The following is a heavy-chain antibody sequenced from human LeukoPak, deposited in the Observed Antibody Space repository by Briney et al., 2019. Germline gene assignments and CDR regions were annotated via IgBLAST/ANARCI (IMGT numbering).Heavy chain of an antibody. V-gene: IGHV3-33*01. Sequence: GGSLRLSCAASGFTFSSYGMHWVRQAPGKGLEWVAVIWYDGSNKYYADSVKGRFTISRDSSKNTLYLQMNSLSAEDTAVYYCASEKYYDSSGYPISWGQGTLVTVSS. CDR3: ASEKYYDSSGYPIS. D-gene: IGHD3-22*01. J-gene: IGHJ4*02. CDR2: IWYDGSNK. CDR1: GFTFSSYG.